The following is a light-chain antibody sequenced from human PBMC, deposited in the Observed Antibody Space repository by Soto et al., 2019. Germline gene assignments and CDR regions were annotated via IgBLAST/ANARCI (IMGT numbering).Light chain of an antibody. J-gene: IGKJ4*01. Sequence: DIQMTQSPSSLSASLGARVTITCRASQGIGVYLDWFQQKPGKVPKLLIYAASTLQSGVPSRFSGSGSGTDFTLTITSLQPEDVATYYCQKYNSAPLTFGGGTKVEIK. CDR1: QGIGVY. CDR3: QKYNSAPLT. V-gene: IGKV1-27*01. CDR2: AAS.